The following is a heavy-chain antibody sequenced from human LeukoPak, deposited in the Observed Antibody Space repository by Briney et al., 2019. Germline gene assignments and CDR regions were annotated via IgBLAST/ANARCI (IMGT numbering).Heavy chain of an antibody. Sequence: ETSETLSLTCTVSGGSISSGGYYWSWIRQHPGKGLEWIGYIYYSGSTYYNPSLKSRVTISVDTSKNQFSLKLSSVTAADTAVYYCAREPRDDYGDYPPDAFDIWGQGTMVTVSS. V-gene: IGHV4-31*03. D-gene: IGHD4-17*01. CDR1: GGSISSGGYY. CDR3: AREPRDDYGDYPPDAFDI. CDR2: IYYSGST. J-gene: IGHJ3*02.